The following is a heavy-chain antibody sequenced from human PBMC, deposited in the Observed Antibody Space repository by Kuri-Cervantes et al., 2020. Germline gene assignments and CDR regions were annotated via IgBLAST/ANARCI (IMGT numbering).Heavy chain of an antibody. CDR2: IFYSGST. V-gene: IGHV4-39*07. J-gene: IGHJ3*02. D-gene: IGHD2-2*01. CDR3: ARDIVVWDDAFDI. CDR1: GGSISTSSSY. Sequence: SETLSLTCTVSGGSISTSSSYWGWIRQPPGKGLEWIGSIFYSGSTYYNPSLKSRVSISVDTSKNQFSLQLSSVTAADTAVYYCARDIVVWDDAFDIWGQGTMVTVSS.